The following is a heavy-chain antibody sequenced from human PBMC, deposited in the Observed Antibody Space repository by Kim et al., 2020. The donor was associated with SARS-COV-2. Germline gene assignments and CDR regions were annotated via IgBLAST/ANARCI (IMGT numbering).Heavy chain of an antibody. Sequence: GGSLRLSCAASGFTFSSYGMHGVRQAPGKGLEWVAVIWYDGSNKYYADSVKGRFTISRDNSENTLYLQMNSLRAEDTAVYYCAKTEGYNPHTDYFDYWGQGTLVTVSS. J-gene: IGHJ4*02. CDR1: GFTFSSYG. D-gene: IGHD5-12*01. V-gene: IGHV3-33*06. CDR3: AKTEGYNPHTDYFDY. CDR2: IWYDGSNK.